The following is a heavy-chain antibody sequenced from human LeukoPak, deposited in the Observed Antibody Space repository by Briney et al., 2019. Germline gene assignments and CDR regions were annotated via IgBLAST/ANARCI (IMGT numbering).Heavy chain of an antibody. V-gene: IGHV3-23*01. CDR2: VSGRDDST. D-gene: IGHD3-9*01. CDR1: GFTFSNYW. J-gene: IGHJ4*02. CDR3: AKWGDYDILTGYYDPDY. Sequence: GGSLRLSCAASGFTFSNYWMHWVRQAPGKGLEWVSAVSGRDDSTYYADSVKGRFTISRDTSKNTLYLQMNSLRAEDTAVYYCAKWGDYDILTGYYDPDYWGQGTLVTVSS.